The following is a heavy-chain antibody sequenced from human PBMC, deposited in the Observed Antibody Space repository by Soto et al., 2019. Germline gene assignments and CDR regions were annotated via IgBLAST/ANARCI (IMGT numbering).Heavy chain of an antibody. CDR2: IYYSGST. D-gene: IGHD2-8*01. V-gene: IGHV4-59*01. Sequence: QVQLQESGPGLVKPSETLSLTCTVSGGSISSYYWSWIRQPPGKGLEWIGYIYYSGSTNYNPSLKSRVTISVDTSKNQFSLKLSSVTAADTAVYYCARVYGCPFFCGMDVWGQGTTVTVSS. J-gene: IGHJ6*02. CDR1: GGSISSYY. CDR3: ARVYGCPFFCGMDV.